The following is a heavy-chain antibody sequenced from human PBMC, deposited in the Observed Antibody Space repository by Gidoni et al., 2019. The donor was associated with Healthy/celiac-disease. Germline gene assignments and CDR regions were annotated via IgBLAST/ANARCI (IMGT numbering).Heavy chain of an antibody. D-gene: IGHD3-10*01. CDR2: IIPIVGTA. Sequence: QVQLVQSGAEVKKPGSSVKVSCKASGGTFSSYAIIWVRQATGQVLEWMGGIIPIVGTANYAQKFQGRVTITADESTSTAYMELSSLRSEDTALYYCARDTGSMVRGDEWFDPWGQGTLVTVSS. CDR1: GGTFSSYA. J-gene: IGHJ5*02. CDR3: ARDTGSMVRGDEWFDP. V-gene: IGHV1-69*01.